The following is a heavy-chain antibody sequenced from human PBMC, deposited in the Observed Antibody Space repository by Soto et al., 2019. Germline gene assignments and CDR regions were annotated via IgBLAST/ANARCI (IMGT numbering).Heavy chain of an antibody. CDR2: INAGNGNT. CDR3: ARDKSTSIAVANWFNP. V-gene: IGHV1-3*01. Sequence: AASVKVSCKASGYTFTSYSMHWVRQAPGQRLEWMGWINAGNGNTKYSQKFQDRVTITRDTSASTAYMELSSLRSEDTAVYYCARDKSTSIAVANWFNPWAREPWSPSPQ. CDR1: GYTFTSYS. D-gene: IGHD6-19*01. J-gene: IGHJ5*02.